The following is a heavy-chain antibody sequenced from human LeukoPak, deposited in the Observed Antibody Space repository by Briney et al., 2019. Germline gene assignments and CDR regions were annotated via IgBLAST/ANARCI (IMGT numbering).Heavy chain of an antibody. CDR3: ARHSIRRITMIVVVITSGGFDY. CDR2: IYYSGST. Sequence: SETLSLTCTVSGGSISSSSYYWGWIRQPPGKGLEWIGSIYYSGSTYYNPSLKSRVTISVDTSKNQFSLKLSSVTAADTAVYYCARHSIRRITMIVVVITSGGFDYWGQGTLVTVSS. CDR1: GGSISSSSYY. J-gene: IGHJ4*02. V-gene: IGHV4-39*01. D-gene: IGHD3-22*01.